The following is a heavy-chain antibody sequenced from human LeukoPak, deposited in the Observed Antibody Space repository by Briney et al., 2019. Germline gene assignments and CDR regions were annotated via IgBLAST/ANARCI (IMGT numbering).Heavy chain of an antibody. D-gene: IGHD3-22*01. CDR3: ASIPTNYYDSSGYYAPGNY. J-gene: IGHJ4*02. CDR1: EGTFSSYA. CDR2: IIPIFGTA. Sequence: SVKVSCKASEGTFSSYAISWVRQAPGQGLEWMGGIIPIFGTANYAQKFQGRVTITADESTSTAYMELSSLRSEDTAVYYCASIPTNYYDSSGYYAPGNYWGQGTLVTVSS. V-gene: IGHV1-69*13.